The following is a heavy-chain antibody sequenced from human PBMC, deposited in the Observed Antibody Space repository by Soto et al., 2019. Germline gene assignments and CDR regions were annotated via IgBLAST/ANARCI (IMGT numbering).Heavy chain of an antibody. V-gene: IGHV2-70*01. CDR2: IDWDDDK. Sequence: SGPTLVNPTQTLTLTCTFSGFSLSTSGMCXSWIRQPPGKALEWLALIDWDDDKYYSTSLKTRLTISKDTSKNQVVLTMTNMDPVDTATYYCARICTAMATGLGMDVWGQGTTVTVSS. CDR3: ARICTAMATGLGMDV. J-gene: IGHJ6*02. D-gene: IGHD5-18*01. CDR1: GFSLSTSGMC.